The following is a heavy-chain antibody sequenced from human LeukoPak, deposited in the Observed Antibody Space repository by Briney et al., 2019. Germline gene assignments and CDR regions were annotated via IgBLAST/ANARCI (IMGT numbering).Heavy chain of an antibody. D-gene: IGHD2-15*01. V-gene: IGHV3-11*04. CDR2: ISGGSSTI. Sequence: GGSLRLSCAASGFTFSDYYMSWIRQAPGKGLEWVSYISGGSSTIYYADSLKGRFTASRDNAKNSLYLQMNSLRVEDTAAYYCAKIEGKYQPANIPDSWGQGTLVTVSS. J-gene: IGHJ4*02. CDR1: GFTFSDYY. CDR3: AKIEGKYQPANIPDS.